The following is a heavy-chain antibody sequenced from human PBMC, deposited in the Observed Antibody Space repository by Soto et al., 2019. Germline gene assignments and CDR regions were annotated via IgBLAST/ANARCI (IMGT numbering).Heavy chain of an antibody. CDR2: ISSDSKTV. J-gene: IGHJ4*02. V-gene: IGHV3-11*01. Sequence: QVQLVQSGGGLVKPGGSLRLSCTTSGFTFNAFYMSWVRQAPGKGLEWVSYISSDSKTVYYADFVKGRFTISRDNAQNSLYLQMNSLSAGDTAVYYCVRDRAQAWIRVWGQGTLVTVSS. CDR3: VRDRAQAWIRV. D-gene: IGHD5-18*01. CDR1: GFTFNAFY.